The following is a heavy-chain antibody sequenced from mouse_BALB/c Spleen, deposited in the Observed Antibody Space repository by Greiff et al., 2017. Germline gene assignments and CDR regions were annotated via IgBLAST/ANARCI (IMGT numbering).Heavy chain of an antibody. CDR2: IDPENGNT. Sequence: VHVKQSGAELVRPGALVKLSCKASGFNIKDYYMHWVKQRPEQGLEWIGWIDPENGNTIYDPKFQGKASITADTSSNTAYLQLSSLTSEDTAVYYCASEALDYWGQGTTLTVSS. CDR3: ASEALDY. CDR1: GFNIKDYY. J-gene: IGHJ2*01. V-gene: IGHV14-1*02.